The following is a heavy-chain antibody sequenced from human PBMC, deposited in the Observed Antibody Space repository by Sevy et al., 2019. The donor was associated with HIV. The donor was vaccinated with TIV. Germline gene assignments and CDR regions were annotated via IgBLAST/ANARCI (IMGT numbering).Heavy chain of an antibody. J-gene: IGHJ6*02. CDR3: AKDINRGCDGINCYPYYYYFYDLDV. CDR2: VSWNSRNI. V-gene: IGHV3-9*01. Sequence: GGSLRLSCAASGFPFNDHAMHWVRQVPGKGLEWVSGVSWNSRNIGYADSVKGRFTIPGDNANHFLYLEMNSLRPEDTGFYYCAKDINRGCDGINCYPYYYYFYDLDVWGQGTTVTVSS. D-gene: IGHD2-21*01. CDR1: GFPFNDHA.